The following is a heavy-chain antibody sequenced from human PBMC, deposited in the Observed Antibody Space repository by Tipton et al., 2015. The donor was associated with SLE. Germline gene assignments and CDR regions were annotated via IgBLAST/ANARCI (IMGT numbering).Heavy chain of an antibody. CDR3: AKDTGYTRDWYFDL. D-gene: IGHD5-12*01. Sequence: SGFTFRSYGMHWVRQAPGKGLEWVAFIWYDGNKKYYSDSVNGRFSISRDNSKNTLYLQLNSLRAEDTALYYCAKDTGYTRDWYFDLWGRGTLVTVSS. V-gene: IGHV3-33*06. CDR2: IWYDGNKK. J-gene: IGHJ2*01. CDR1: GFTFRSYG.